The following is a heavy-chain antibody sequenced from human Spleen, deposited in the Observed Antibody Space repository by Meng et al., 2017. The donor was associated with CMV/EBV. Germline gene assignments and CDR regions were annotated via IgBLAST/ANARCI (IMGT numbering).Heavy chain of an antibody. D-gene: IGHD3-3*01. Sequence: ASVKVSCKASGYTFTGYYIHWVRQAPGQGLEWMGWINPNSGGTNYPQKFQGRVTMTRDTSISTAYMELSRLRSDDTAVYCCARDLTRSLRFLEWTQYYYYGMDVWGQGTTVTVSS. J-gene: IGHJ6*02. CDR1: GYTFTGYY. CDR2: INPNSGGT. V-gene: IGHV1-2*02. CDR3: ARDLTRSLRFLEWTQYYYYGMDV.